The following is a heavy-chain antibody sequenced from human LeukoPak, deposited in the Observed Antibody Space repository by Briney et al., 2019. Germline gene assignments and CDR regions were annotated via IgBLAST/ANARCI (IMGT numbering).Heavy chain of an antibody. CDR1: GGSISSSSYY. D-gene: IGHD4-23*01. V-gene: IGHV4-39*01. J-gene: IGHJ6*03. CDR2: IYYSGST. CDR3: ASPRDYGGNSGPYYSYMDV. Sequence: SETLSLTCTVSGGSISSSSYYWGWIRQTPGKGLEWIGSIYYSGSTYYNPSLESRVTISVDTSKNQFSLKLGSVTAADTAVYYCASPRDYGGNSGPYYSYMDVWGKGTTVTVSS.